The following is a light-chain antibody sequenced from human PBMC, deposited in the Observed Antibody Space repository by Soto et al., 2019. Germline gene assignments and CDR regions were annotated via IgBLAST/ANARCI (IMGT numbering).Light chain of an antibody. Sequence: NFMLTQSHSVSESPGKTVTISCTRSSGGIASSYVQWYQQRPGSAPTTVIYEDNQRPSGVPDRFSGSIDRSSNSASLSISGLKTEDEADYYCQSYDSNNYIIFGGGTKLTVL. CDR2: EDN. V-gene: IGLV6-57*04. CDR1: SGGIASSY. J-gene: IGLJ2*01. CDR3: QSYDSNNYII.